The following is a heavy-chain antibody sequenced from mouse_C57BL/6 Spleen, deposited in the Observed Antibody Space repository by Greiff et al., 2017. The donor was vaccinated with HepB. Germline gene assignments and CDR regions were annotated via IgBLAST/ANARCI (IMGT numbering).Heavy chain of an antibody. CDR3: ARGGGFITTVVRYFDV. J-gene: IGHJ1*03. CDR1: GYAFSSYW. Sequence: VQLQESGAELVKPGASVKISCKASGYAFSSYWMNWVKQRPGKGLEWIGQIYPGDGDTNYNGKFKGKATLTADKSSSTAYMQLSSLTSEDSAVYFCARGGGFITTVVRYFDVWGTGTTVTVSS. CDR2: IYPGDGDT. D-gene: IGHD1-1*01. V-gene: IGHV1-80*01.